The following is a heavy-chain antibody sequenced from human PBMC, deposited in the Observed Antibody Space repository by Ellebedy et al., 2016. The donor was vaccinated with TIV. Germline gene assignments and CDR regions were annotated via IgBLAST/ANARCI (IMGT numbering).Heavy chain of an antibody. Sequence: PGGSLRLSCAASGFTFSSYSMNWVRQAPGKGLEWVSYIGGSGTPIYYADSVKGRFTISRDNAQNSVYLQMNSLRAEDTAVYYCASNYYDSFDLWGQGTMVTVSS. J-gene: IGHJ3*01. D-gene: IGHD3-10*01. CDR1: GFTFSSYS. CDR2: IGGSGTPI. V-gene: IGHV3-48*04. CDR3: ASNYYDSFDL.